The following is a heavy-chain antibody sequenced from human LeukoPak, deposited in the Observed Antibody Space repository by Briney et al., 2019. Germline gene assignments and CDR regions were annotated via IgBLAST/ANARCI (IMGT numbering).Heavy chain of an antibody. CDR3: ARKAPKKGWFDP. V-gene: IGHV4-4*09. J-gene: IGHJ5*02. Sequence: PSETLSLTCTVSGGSNNSYYWSWIRQPPGKGLEWIGYTHPSGNTNYSPSLTSRVTISIDTSRNQFSLKLSSVTAADTAMYYCARKAPKKGWFDPWGQGTLVTVSS. CDR1: GGSNNSYY. CDR2: THPSGNT.